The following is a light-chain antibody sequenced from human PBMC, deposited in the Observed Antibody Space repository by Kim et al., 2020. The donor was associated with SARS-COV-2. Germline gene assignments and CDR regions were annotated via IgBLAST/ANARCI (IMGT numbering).Light chain of an antibody. CDR2: AAS. CDR3: QKYNSAPWT. V-gene: IGKV1-27*01. J-gene: IGKJ1*01. CDR1: QDFANS. Sequence: ASVGDRFTITCRASQDFANSLAWYQQKPGKFPNLLIYAASTLQSGVPSRFSGSGSGTQFTLTIGSLQTEDVATYYCQKYNSAPWTFGPATKVDIK.